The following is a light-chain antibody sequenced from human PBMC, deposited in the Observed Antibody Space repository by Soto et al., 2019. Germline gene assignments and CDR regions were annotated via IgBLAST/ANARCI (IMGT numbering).Light chain of an antibody. CDR3: SSYTTGSAYV. CDR2: DVT. Sequence: QAVRTKAPSLSGSPGQSFPIYCSGTSIDIGAYDYVPGLQQHPGNAPKLMIHDVTSLPSGVAFRFSGSKSGNTASLTITGLQAEDEADYYCSSYTTGSAYVSGTGTKVTVL. V-gene: IGLV2-14*03. CDR1: SIDIGAYDY. J-gene: IGLJ1*01.